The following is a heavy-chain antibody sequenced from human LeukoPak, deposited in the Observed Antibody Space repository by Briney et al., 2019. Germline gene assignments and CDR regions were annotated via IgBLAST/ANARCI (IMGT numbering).Heavy chain of an antibody. CDR2: IVVGSGNT. CDR1: GFTFTSSA. V-gene: IGHV1-58*01. J-gene: IGHJ3*02. D-gene: IGHD1-26*01. CDR3: ASRGVRDSAFDI. Sequence: VASVKVSCKASGFTFTSSAVQWVRQARGQRLEWIGWIVVGSGNTNYAQKFQERVTITRDMSTSTAYMELSSLRSEDTAVYYCASRGVRDSAFDIWGQGTMVTVSS.